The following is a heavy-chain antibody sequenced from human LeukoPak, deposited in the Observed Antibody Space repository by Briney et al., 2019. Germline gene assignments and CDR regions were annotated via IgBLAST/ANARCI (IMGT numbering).Heavy chain of an antibody. D-gene: IGHD5-18*01. V-gene: IGHV3-21*01. Sequence: GGSLRLSCAVSGLTFSSYRMKWVRQAPGKGLEWVSYISIIISYIYYADSVKGRFTISRDNAKNSLYLQMNSLSAEDTAGYYCARGDTAVAFAFDCWGQGTLVTVSS. CDR3: ARGDTAVAFAFDC. CDR2: ISIIISYI. CDR1: GLTFSSYR. J-gene: IGHJ4*02.